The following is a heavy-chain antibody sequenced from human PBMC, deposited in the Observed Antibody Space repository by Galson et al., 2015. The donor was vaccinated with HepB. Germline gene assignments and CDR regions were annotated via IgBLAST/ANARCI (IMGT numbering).Heavy chain of an antibody. V-gene: IGHV3-49*03. D-gene: IGHD2/OR15-2a*01. CDR2: IRSQAHGGTA. CDR3: TNHVI. CDR1: GFTFGDKT. Sequence: SLRLSCAASGFTFGDKTVSWFRQAPGKGLEWVGFIRSQAHGGTAEYAASVKGRSIISRDDSDTVAFLQMNSLETEDTAVYYCTNHVIGGQGTLVTVSS. J-gene: IGHJ4*02.